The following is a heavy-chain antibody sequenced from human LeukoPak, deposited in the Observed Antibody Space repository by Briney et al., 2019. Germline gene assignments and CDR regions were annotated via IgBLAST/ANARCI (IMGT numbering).Heavy chain of an antibody. CDR1: GGSISSYY. V-gene: IGHV4-59*01. Sequence: PSETLSLTCTVSGGSISSYYWSWIRQPPGKGLEWIGYIYYSGSTNYNPSLKSRVTISVDTSKNQFSLKLSSVTAADTAVYYCARDHMAENWFDPWGQGTLVTVSS. D-gene: IGHD5-24*01. CDR3: ARDHMAENWFDP. J-gene: IGHJ5*02. CDR2: IYYSGST.